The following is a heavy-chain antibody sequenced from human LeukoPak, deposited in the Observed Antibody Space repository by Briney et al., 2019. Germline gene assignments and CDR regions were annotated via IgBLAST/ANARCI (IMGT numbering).Heavy chain of an antibody. CDR1: GFTFSSYG. CDR3: AKSRHMVRGVTPFDY. D-gene: IGHD3-10*01. Sequence: GGSLRLSCAASGFTFSSYGMHWVRQAPGKGLEWVAFIRYDGSNKYYADSAKGRFTISRDNSKNTLYLQMNSLRAEDTAVYYCAKSRHMVRGVTPFDYWGQGTLVTVPS. J-gene: IGHJ4*02. V-gene: IGHV3-30*02. CDR2: IRYDGSNK.